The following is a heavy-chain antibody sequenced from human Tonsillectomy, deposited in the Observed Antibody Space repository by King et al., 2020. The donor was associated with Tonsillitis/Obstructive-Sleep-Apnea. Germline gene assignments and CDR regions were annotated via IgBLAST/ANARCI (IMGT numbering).Heavy chain of an antibody. CDR3: ARAPRRGILTGYYFLDYYYGMDV. V-gene: IGHV1-18*01. D-gene: IGHD3-9*01. CDR2: ISAYNGNT. CDR1: GYTFTSYG. Sequence: QLVQSGAEVKKPGASVKVSCKASGYTFTSYGISWVRQAPGQGLEWMGWISAYNGNTNYAQKLQGRVTMTTDTSTSTAYMELRSLRSDDTAVYYCARAPRRGILTGYYFLDYYYGMDVWGQGTTVTVSS. J-gene: IGHJ6*02.